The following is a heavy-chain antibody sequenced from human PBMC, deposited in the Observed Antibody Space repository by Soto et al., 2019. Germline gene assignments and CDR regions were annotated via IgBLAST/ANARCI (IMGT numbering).Heavy chain of an antibody. CDR2: ISGFNGQT. Sequence: GASVKVSCKASGYTFTSYGISWVRQAPGQGLEWMGWISGFNGQTNYALKFQGRVTLTTDTSTSTAYMELRSLRSDDTAVYFCARVDPRGVAVVRDYWGQGTLVTVSS. CDR1: GYTFTSYG. D-gene: IGHD3-10*01. CDR3: ARVDPRGVAVVRDY. J-gene: IGHJ4*02. V-gene: IGHV1-18*01.